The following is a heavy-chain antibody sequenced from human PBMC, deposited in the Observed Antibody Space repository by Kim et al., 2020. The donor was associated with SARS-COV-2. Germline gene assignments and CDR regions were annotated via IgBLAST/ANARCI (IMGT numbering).Heavy chain of an antibody. CDR3: ARHQRSSGFDY. J-gene: IGHJ4*02. Sequence: SETLSLTCTVSGGSISSSSYYWGWIRQPPGKGLEWIGSIYYSGSTYYNPSLKSRVTISVDTSKNQFSLKLSSVTAADTAVYYCARHQRSSGFDYWGQGTLVTVSS. D-gene: IGHD6-19*01. V-gene: IGHV4-39*01. CDR2: IYYSGST. CDR1: GGSISSSSYY.